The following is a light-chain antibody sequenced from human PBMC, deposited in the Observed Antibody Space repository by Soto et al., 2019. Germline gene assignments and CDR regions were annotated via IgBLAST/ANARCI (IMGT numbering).Light chain of an antibody. J-gene: IGKJ4*01. CDR1: QSISSY. CDR3: QQSYSTPHT. CDR2: AAS. Sequence: DIQMTQSPSSLSASVGDRVTITCRASQSISSYLNWYQQTPGKAPKLLIYAASILQSGVPSRFSGSGSGTDFTLTISSLQPEDFATYYCQQSYSTPHTFGGGTKVDIK. V-gene: IGKV1-39*01.